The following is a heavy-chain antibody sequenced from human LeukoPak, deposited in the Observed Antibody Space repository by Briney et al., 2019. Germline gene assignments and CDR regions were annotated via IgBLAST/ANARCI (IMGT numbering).Heavy chain of an antibody. Sequence: ASVKVSCKASGDTFTSYAIHWVRQAPGQGLEWMGWINPNSGGTNYAQKFQGRVTMTRDTSISTAYMELSRLRSEDTAVYYFAAAASINQYYYYGMDVWGQGTTVTVSS. V-gene: IGHV1-2*02. J-gene: IGHJ6*02. CDR3: AAAASINQYYYYGMDV. D-gene: IGHD2-2*01. CDR1: GDTFTSYA. CDR2: INPNSGGT.